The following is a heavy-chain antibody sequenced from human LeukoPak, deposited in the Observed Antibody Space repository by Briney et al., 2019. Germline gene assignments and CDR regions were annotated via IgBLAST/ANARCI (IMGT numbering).Heavy chain of an antibody. CDR2: IHYSGAT. D-gene: IGHD5-24*01. V-gene: IGHV4-59*08. Sequence: PSETLSLTCTVSGGXISNYYWXWXRXPPGXXXXXIGYIHYSGATHYNPSLKSRVIISVDTSKNQISLKLNSVTAADTAVYFCASLDGYRLEYWGPGVLVTVSS. CDR1: GGXISNYY. J-gene: IGHJ4*02. CDR3: ASLDGYRLEY.